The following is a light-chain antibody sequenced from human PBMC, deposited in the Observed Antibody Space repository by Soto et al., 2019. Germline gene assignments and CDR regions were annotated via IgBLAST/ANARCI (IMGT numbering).Light chain of an antibody. V-gene: IGLV2-8*01. CDR1: SSDVGGYNY. CDR2: EVS. Sequence: QSVLTQPPSASGSPGQSVTISCTGTSSDVGGYNYVSWYQQHPGKAPKLMIYEVSKRPSGVPYRFSGSKSGNTASLTVSGLQAEDEGDYYRNPYAESNKYTFGTGTKLTVL. J-gene: IGLJ1*01. CDR3: NPYAESNKYT.